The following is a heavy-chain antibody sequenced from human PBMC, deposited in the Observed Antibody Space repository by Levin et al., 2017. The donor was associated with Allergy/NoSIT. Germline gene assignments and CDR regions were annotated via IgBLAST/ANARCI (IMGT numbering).Heavy chain of an antibody. V-gene: IGHV4-59*01. Sequence: PGGSLRLSCTVSGGSISSYYWSWIRQPPGKGLEWIGYIYYSGSTNYNPSLKSRVTISVDTSKNQFSLKLSSVTAADTAVYYCARARSSRGGGLDYWGQGTLVTVSS. D-gene: IGHD1-26*01. J-gene: IGHJ4*02. CDR3: ARARSSRGGGLDY. CDR1: GGSISSYY. CDR2: IYYSGST.